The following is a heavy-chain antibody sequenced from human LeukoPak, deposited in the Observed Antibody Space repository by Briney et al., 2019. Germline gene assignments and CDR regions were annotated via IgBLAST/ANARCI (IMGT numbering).Heavy chain of an antibody. Sequence: GGSLRLSCAASGFTVSSNYMSWVRQAPGKGLEWVSVIYSGGSTYYADSAKGRFTISRDNSKNTLYLQMNSLRAEDTAVYYCARDPREWELDAFDIWGQGTMVTVSS. CDR3: ARDPREWELDAFDI. CDR2: IYSGGST. J-gene: IGHJ3*02. V-gene: IGHV3-53*01. D-gene: IGHD1-26*01. CDR1: GFTVSSNY.